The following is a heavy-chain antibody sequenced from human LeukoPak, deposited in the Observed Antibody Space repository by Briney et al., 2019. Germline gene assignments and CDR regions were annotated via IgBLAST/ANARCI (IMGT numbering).Heavy chain of an antibody. CDR2: IYWDDDK. CDR3: AHRYFDWLFGPDAFDI. CDR1: GFSLSTSGVG. D-gene: IGHD3-9*01. V-gene: IGHV2-5*02. Sequence: SGPTLVKPTQTLTLTCTFSGFSLSTSGVGVGWIRQPPGKALEWLALIYWDDDKRYSPSLKSRLTITKDTSKNQVVLTMTNMDPVDTATYYCAHRYFDWLFGPDAFDIWGQGTMVTVSS. J-gene: IGHJ3*02.